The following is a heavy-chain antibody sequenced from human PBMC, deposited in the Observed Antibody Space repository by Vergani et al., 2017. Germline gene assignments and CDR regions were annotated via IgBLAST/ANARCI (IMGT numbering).Heavy chain of an antibody. V-gene: IGHV3-30*18. CDR2: ISYDGSNK. CDR3: AKDYHRWLQLLWYFDY. J-gene: IGHJ4*02. Sequence: QVQLVESGGGVVQPGRSLRLSCAASGFTFSSYGMHWVRQAPGKGLEWVAVISYDGSNKYYADSVKGRFTISRDNSKNTLYLQMNSLRAEDTAVYYCAKDYHRWLQLLWYFDYWGQGTLVTVSS. CDR1: GFTFSSYG. D-gene: IGHD5-24*01.